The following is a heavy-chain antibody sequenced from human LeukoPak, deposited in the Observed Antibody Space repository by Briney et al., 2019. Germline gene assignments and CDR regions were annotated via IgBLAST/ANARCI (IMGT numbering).Heavy chain of an antibody. CDR2: IRRNAYGGAT. Sequence: GGSLRLSCTASGFKFGEYGMSWFRQAPGKGLEWVGIIRRNAYGGATQYAASVQGRFTISREDSKSIVSLQMNSLKTEDTGVYYCSRDYYDSSGLTHFDHWGQGTLVTVSS. V-gene: IGHV3-49*03. D-gene: IGHD3-22*01. CDR3: SRDYYDSSGLTHFDH. J-gene: IGHJ4*02. CDR1: GFKFGEYG.